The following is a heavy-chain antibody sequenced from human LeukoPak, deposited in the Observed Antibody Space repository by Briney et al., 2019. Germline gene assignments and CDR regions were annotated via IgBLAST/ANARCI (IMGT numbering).Heavy chain of an antibody. CDR2: IIPTFGTA. CDR3: ARGVGAGYCSSTSCYRGDWFDP. V-gene: IGHV1-69*13. Sequence: ASVKVSCKASGGTFSSYAISWVRQAPGQGLEWMGGIIPTFGTANYAQKLQGRVTITADESTSTAYMELSSLRSEDTAVYYCARGVGAGYCSSTSCYRGDWFDPWGQGTLVTVSS. CDR1: GGTFSSYA. J-gene: IGHJ5*02. D-gene: IGHD2-2*02.